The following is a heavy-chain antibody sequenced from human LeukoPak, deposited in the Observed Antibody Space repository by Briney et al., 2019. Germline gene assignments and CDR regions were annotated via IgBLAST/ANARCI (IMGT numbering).Heavy chain of an antibody. Sequence: GGSLRLSCAASGFTFSSYGMHWVRQAPGKGLEWVAFIRYDGSNKYYADSVKGRFTISRDNSKNTLFLQMNSLRAEDTAVYYCAREVDGGYGGESNYFDYWGQGTLVTVSS. J-gene: IGHJ4*02. CDR3: AREVDGGYGGESNYFDY. D-gene: IGHD4-23*01. V-gene: IGHV3-30*02. CDR2: IRYDGSNK. CDR1: GFTFSSYG.